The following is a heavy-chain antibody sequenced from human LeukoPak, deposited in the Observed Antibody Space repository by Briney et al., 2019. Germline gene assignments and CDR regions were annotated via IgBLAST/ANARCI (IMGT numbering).Heavy chain of an antibody. CDR3: ARRHSPARSGYYHFDY. CDR2: IYYSGST. CDR1: GGSISSSSYY. J-gene: IGHJ4*02. V-gene: IGHV4-39*01. D-gene: IGHD3-3*01. Sequence: KPSETLSLTCTVSGGSISSSSYYWGWIRQPPGKGLEWIGSIYYSGSTYYNPSLKSRVTISVDTSKNQFSLKLSSVTAADTAVYYCARRHSPARSGYYHFDYWGQGTLVTVSS.